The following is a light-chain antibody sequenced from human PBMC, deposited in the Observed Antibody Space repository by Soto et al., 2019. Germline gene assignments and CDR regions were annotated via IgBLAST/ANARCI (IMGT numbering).Light chain of an antibody. CDR1: ENIKNR. CDR2: DAF. V-gene: IGKV3-15*01. J-gene: IGKJ4*01. Sequence: EKVMTQSPATLSVSPGERATLSCRASENIKNRLVWYQQKPGQGPRLLIYDAFTRATDIPARFSGSASGTEFTLTISSLQSEDSAFYYCQQYDDWPLTLGGGTKVEIK. CDR3: QQYDDWPLT.